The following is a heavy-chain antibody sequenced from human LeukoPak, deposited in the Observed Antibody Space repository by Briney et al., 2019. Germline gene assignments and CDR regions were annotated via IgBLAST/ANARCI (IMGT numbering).Heavy chain of an antibody. J-gene: IGHJ4*02. Sequence: SETLSLTCTVSGGSVSSGSYYWSWVRQPPGKGLEWIGYIYYSGSTYYNPSLKSRVTISVDTSKNQFSLKLSSVTAADTAVYYCARVYLELLPYYFDYWGQGTLVTVSS. D-gene: IGHD1-7*01. CDR1: GGSVSSGSYY. CDR3: ARVYLELLPYYFDY. CDR2: IYYSGST. V-gene: IGHV4-30-4*08.